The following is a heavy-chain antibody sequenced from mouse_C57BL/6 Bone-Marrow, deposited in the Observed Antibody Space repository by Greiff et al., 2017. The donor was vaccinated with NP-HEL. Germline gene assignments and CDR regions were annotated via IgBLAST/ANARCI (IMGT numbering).Heavy chain of an antibody. Sequence: QVQLKQPGAELVRPGSSVKLSCKASGYTFTSYWMHWVKQRPIQGLEWIGNIDPSDSETHYNQKFKDKATLTVDKSSSTAYMQLSSLTSEDSAVYYCARCLYYYGSSPFYYFDYWGQGTTLTVSS. D-gene: IGHD1-1*01. V-gene: IGHV1-52*01. CDR1: GYTFTSYW. CDR2: IDPSDSET. CDR3: ARCLYYYGSSPFYYFDY. J-gene: IGHJ2*01.